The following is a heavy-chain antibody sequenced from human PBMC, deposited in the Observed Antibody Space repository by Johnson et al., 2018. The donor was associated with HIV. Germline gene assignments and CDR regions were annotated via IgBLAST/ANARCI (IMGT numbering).Heavy chain of an antibody. D-gene: IGHD4-23*01. Sequence: VQLVESGGGLVKPGGSLRLSCASGFTVSTNYMSWVRQAPGKGLEWVSGINWTGGSIGYADSVKGRFTISRDNAKNSLYLQMSCLRGEDPGLDSCAGAGEYGGYSPSAPFCNRGRGTLV. CDR1: GFTVSTNY. J-gene: IGHJ2*01. CDR2: INWTGGSI. V-gene: IGHV3-20*04. CDR3: AGAGEYGGYSPSAPFCN.